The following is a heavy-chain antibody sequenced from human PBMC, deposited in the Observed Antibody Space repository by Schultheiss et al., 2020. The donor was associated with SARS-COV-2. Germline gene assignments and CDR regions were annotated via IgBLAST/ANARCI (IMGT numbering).Heavy chain of an antibody. CDR1: GGSFSGYY. D-gene: IGHD3-3*01. V-gene: IGHV4-59*01. CDR2: IYYSGST. J-gene: IGHJ4*02. Sequence: SETLSLTCAVYGGSFSGYYWSWIRQPAGKGLEWIGSIYYSGSTYYNPSLKSRVTISVDTSKNQFSLKLSSVTAADTAVYYCAKGGVVTMEVFDYWGQGTLVTVSS. CDR3: AKGGVVTMEVFDY.